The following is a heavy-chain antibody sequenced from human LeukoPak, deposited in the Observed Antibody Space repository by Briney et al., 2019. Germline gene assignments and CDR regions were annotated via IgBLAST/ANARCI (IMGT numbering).Heavy chain of an antibody. V-gene: IGHV4-34*01. Sequence: SSETLSLTCAVYGGSFSRYYWSWIRQSPGKGLEWIAKIDHRGDTNDNPSVKSRVTTSVDTSKNKFSLKVRSLSAADTAVYYCARGATISETGYFDFWGQGTPVTVSS. CDR1: GGSFSRYY. J-gene: IGHJ4*03. CDR2: IDHRGDT. CDR3: ARGATISETGYFDF. D-gene: IGHD5-24*01.